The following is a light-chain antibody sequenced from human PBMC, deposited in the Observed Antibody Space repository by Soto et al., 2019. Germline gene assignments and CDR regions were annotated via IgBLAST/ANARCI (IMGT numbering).Light chain of an antibody. CDR3: QQYGSPPWA. CDR2: GVF. CDR1: QSIRSSY. Sequence: EFVLTQSPGTLSLSPGERATLSCRASQSIRSSYFAWYQQKPGQAPRLLIYGVFRRATGIPDRFSGSGSGTDFTLTISRLEPEDFAVYYCQQYGSPPWAFGQGTRVEIQ. J-gene: IGKJ1*01. V-gene: IGKV3-20*01.